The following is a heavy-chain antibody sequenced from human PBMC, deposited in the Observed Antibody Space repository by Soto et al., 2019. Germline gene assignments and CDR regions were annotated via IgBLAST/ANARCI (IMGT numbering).Heavy chain of an antibody. CDR1: GLTFGSRA. D-gene: IGHD3-10*01. CDR2: ITDTGGDT. Sequence: GGSLRLSCVPSGLTFGSRAMSWVRQAPGEGLEWVSSITDTGGDTKYADSVRGRFTISRDNSKNTLYLQLSRLRAEDSALYYRARGSEESYPGSRIFDLWGRGTLVTVSS. CDR3: ARGSEESYPGSRIFDL. J-gene: IGHJ4*02. V-gene: IGHV3-23*01.